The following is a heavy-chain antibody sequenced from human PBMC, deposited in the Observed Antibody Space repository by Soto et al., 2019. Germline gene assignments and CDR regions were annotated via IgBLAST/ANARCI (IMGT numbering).Heavy chain of an antibody. CDR3: ARSVAVPGAHIDY. V-gene: IGHV4-59*01. D-gene: IGHD6-19*01. Sequence: WETLSLTCSVSGGSISGSYWSWIRQSPGKGLEWLGYVYYTGSTNYSPSLRSRVSISVDTSKNEFSLRLSSVTAADTAVYFCARSVAVPGAHIDYWGQGTQVTVSS. CDR2: VYYTGST. CDR1: GGSISGSY. J-gene: IGHJ4*02.